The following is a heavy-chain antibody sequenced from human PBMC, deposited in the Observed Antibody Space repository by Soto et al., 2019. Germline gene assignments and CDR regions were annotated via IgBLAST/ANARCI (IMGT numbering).Heavy chain of an antibody. V-gene: IGHV5-51*01. CDR2: IYPGDSDT. Sequence: GESLKISCKGSGYSFTSYWIGWVRQMPGKGLEWMGIIYPGDSDTRYSPSLQGQVTISADKSINTAYLQWSSLKASDTATYYCARLGGSYLTHFDYWGQGTLVTVSS. D-gene: IGHD1-26*01. J-gene: IGHJ4*02. CDR3: ARLGGSYLTHFDY. CDR1: GYSFTSYW.